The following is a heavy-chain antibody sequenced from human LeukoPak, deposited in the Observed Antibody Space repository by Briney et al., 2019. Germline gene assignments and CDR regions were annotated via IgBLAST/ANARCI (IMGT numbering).Heavy chain of an antibody. CDR1: GGTFSSYA. CDR2: IIPIFGTA. CDR3: ARGSAMAQKQLVRHFDS. Sequence: SVKVSCKASGGTFSSYAISWVRQAPGQGLEWMGGIIPIFGTANYAQKFQGRVTITADESTSTAYMELSSLRSEDTAVYYCARGSAMAQKQLVRHFDSWGQGTLVIVSS. D-gene: IGHD6-6*01. V-gene: IGHV1-69*01. J-gene: IGHJ4*02.